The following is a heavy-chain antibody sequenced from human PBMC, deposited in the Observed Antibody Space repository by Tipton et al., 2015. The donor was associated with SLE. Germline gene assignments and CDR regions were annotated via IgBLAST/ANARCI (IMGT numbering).Heavy chain of an antibody. CDR1: GGSFGGYY. Sequence: TLSLTCAVYGGSFGGYYWSWIRQPPGKGLEWIGEIDLSGSTHYNPSLKSRITISIDTSKNQFSLEVNSVTAADTAVYYCVGDPLNADFDYIWGLHRLFFFAFWGQGTLVTVSS. J-gene: IGHJ4*02. V-gene: IGHV4-34*01. CDR3: VGDPLNADFDYIWGLHRLFFFAF. D-gene: IGHD3-16*01. CDR2: IDLSGST.